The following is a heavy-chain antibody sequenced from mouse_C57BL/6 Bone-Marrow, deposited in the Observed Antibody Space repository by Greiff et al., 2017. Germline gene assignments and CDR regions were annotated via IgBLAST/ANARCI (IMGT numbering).Heavy chain of an antibody. CDR1: GYAFSSSW. J-gene: IGHJ3*01. Sequence: VHLVESGPELVKPGASVKISCKASGYAFSSSWMNWVKQRPGKGLEWIGRIYPGDGDTNYNGKFKGKATLTADKSSSTAYMQLSSLTSEDSAVYFCARSYEAWFAYWGQGTLVTVSA. V-gene: IGHV1-82*01. CDR2: IYPGDGDT. CDR3: ARSYEAWFAY. D-gene: IGHD1-1*01.